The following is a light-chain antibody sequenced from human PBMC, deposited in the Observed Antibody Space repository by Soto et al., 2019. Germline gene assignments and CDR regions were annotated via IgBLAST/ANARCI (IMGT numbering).Light chain of an antibody. CDR1: QSVSSSY. Sequence: EIVLTQSPGTLSLSPGERATLSCRASQSVSSSYLAWYQQKPGQAPRLLIYGASSRATGIPDRFSGSGSGTEFTITISRLEPEDLAVYYCQQYGSSLFTFGPGTKVDIK. CDR3: QQYGSSLFT. CDR2: GAS. V-gene: IGKV3-20*01. J-gene: IGKJ3*01.